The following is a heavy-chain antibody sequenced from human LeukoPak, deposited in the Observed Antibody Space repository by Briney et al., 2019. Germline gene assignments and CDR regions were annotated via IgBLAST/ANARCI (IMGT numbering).Heavy chain of an antibody. V-gene: IGHV3-13*01. CDR2: IGIRGDT. J-gene: IGHJ4*02. CDR3: ARGGIQVSGIDEFDY. Sequence: GGSLRLSCAASGFTFIDYDMHWVSQVIGKRLEWVSAIGIRGDTHYSGSVKGRFTISRENAESSLYLQMNSLRAEDTAVYYCARGGIQVSGIDEFDYWGQGTLVTVSS. CDR1: GFTFIDYD. D-gene: IGHD6-19*01.